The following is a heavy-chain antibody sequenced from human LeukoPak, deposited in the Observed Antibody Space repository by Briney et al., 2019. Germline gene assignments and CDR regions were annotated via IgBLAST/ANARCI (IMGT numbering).Heavy chain of an antibody. Sequence: SETLSLTCTVSGGSISSYYWSWIRQPPGKGLEWIGYIYYSGSTNYNPSLKSRVTISVDTSKNQFSLKLSSVTAADTAVYYCAREGDYGDYVDYWGQGTLVTVSS. CDR3: AREGDYGDYVDY. CDR2: IYYSGST. V-gene: IGHV4-59*01. D-gene: IGHD4-17*01. CDR1: GGSISSYY. J-gene: IGHJ4*02.